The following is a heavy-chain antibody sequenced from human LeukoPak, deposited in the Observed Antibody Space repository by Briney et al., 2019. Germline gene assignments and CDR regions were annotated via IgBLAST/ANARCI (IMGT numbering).Heavy chain of an antibody. CDR1: GGSFSGYY. CDR3: ARASNDCSSTSCPFDY. D-gene: IGHD2-2*01. CDR2: INHSGST. Sequence: SETLSLTCAVHGGSFSGYYWSWIRQPPGEGLEWIGEINHSGSTNYNPSLKSRVTISVDTSKNQFSLKLSSVTAADTAVYYCARASNDCSSTSCPFDYWGQGTLVTVSS. V-gene: IGHV4-34*01. J-gene: IGHJ4*02.